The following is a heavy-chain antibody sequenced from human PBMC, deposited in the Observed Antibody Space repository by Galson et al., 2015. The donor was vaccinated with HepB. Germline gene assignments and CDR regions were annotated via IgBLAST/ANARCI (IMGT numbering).Heavy chain of an antibody. Sequence: SLRLSCAASGFTVSSNYMSWVRQAPGKGLEWVSVIYSGGSTYYADSVKGRFTISRDNSKNTLYLQMNSLRAEDTAVYYCAREGVGYYYGRYYFDYWGQGTLVTVSS. CDR3: AREGVGYYYGRYYFDY. V-gene: IGHV3-53*01. CDR1: GFTVSSNY. CDR2: IYSGGST. J-gene: IGHJ4*02. D-gene: IGHD5-18*01.